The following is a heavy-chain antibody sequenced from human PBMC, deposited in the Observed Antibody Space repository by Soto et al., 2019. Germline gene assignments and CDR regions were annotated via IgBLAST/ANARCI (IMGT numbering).Heavy chain of an antibody. V-gene: IGHV3-30*18. Sequence: QVQLVESGGGVVQPGRSLRPSCAASGFTFSSYGMHWVRQAPGKGLEWVAVISYDGSNKYYADSVKGRFTISRDNSKNTLYLQMNSLRAEDTAVYYCAKDGDTFGGEGYYGMDVWGQGTTVTVSS. CDR3: AKDGDTFGGEGYYGMDV. CDR1: GFTFSSYG. CDR2: ISYDGSNK. J-gene: IGHJ6*02. D-gene: IGHD3-16*01.